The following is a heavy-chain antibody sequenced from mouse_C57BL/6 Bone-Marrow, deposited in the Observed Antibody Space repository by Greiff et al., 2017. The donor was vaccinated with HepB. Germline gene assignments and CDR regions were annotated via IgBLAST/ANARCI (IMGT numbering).Heavy chain of an antibody. CDR2: ISYDGSN. CDR3: ASFSLY. V-gene: IGHV3-6*01. D-gene: IGHD6-1*01. J-gene: IGHJ3*01. Sequence: EVKLVESGPGLVKPSQSLSLTCSVTGYSITSGYYWNWIRQFPGNKLEWMGYISYDGSNNYNPSLKNRISITRDTSKNQFFLKLNSVTTEDTATYYCASFSLYWGQGTLVTVSA. CDR1: GYSITSGYY.